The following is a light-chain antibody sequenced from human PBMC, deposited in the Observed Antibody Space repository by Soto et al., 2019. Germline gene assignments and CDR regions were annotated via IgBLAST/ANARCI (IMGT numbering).Light chain of an antibody. V-gene: IGLV1-44*01. Sequence: QSVLTRPPSTSGAPGQRVTIYCSGSMSNIGRNTVNWYQQLPGTAPKVLMYKDNRRPSGVPDRFSGSKSGTSASLAISGLQSEDEATYYCAAWDVGLEGPIFGGGTKLTVL. J-gene: IGLJ2*01. CDR2: KDN. CDR1: MSNIGRNT. CDR3: AAWDVGLEGPI.